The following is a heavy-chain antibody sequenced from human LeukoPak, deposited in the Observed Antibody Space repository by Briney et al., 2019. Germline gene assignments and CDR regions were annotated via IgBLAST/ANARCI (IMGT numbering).Heavy chain of an antibody. J-gene: IGHJ4*02. CDR3: ARVSFNGRNDY. CDR2: IYHSGST. CDR1: GYSISSGYY. V-gene: IGHV4-38-2*01. Sequence: SETLSLTCAVSGYSISSGYYWGWIRQPPGKGLEWIGCIYHSGSTYYNPSLKSRFTISIDTSKNHFSLKLSSVTAADTAVYYCARVSFNGRNDYWGQGTLVTVSS.